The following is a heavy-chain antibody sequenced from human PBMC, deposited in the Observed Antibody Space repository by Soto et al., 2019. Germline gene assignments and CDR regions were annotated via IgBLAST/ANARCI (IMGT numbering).Heavy chain of an antibody. V-gene: IGHV4-31*03. J-gene: IGHJ3*02. CDR3: ARDHCSGGSCYSGAFDI. D-gene: IGHD2-15*01. CDR1: GGSISSGGYY. CDR2: IYYSGST. Sequence: SETLSLTCTVSGGSISSGGYYWSWIRQHPGKGLEWIGYIYYSGSTYYNPSLKSRVTISVDTSKSQFSLKLSSVTAADTAVYYCARDHCSGGSCYSGAFDIWGQGTMVTVS.